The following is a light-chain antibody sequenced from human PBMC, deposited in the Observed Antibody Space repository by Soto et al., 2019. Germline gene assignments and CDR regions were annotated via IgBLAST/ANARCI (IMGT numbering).Light chain of an antibody. J-gene: IGKJ5*01. CDR2: DES. Sequence: DLQMTQSPSSLSASVGDRVTIICQASQDITNYLTWYQQKPGKASKLLIYDESNLETGVPSRFTGIGCGTYFSLNISSLEHEGIVTYYCQRFDNVPFTFGQGTRLEMK. V-gene: IGKV1-33*01. CDR3: QRFDNVPFT. CDR1: QDITNY.